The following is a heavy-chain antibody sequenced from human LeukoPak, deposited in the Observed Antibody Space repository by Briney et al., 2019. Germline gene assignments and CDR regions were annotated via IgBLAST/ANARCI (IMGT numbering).Heavy chain of an antibody. CDR3: ARELGQRDSFDY. J-gene: IGHJ4*02. V-gene: IGHV3-21*01. CDR1: GFTFSSYS. Sequence: GGSLRLSCAASGFTFSSYSMNWVRQAPGKGLEWVSSVSSSSSYIYYADSVKGRFTISRDNAKNSLYLQMNSLRAEDTAVYYCARELGQRDSFDYWGQGTLVTVSS. D-gene: IGHD6-25*01. CDR2: VSSSSSYI.